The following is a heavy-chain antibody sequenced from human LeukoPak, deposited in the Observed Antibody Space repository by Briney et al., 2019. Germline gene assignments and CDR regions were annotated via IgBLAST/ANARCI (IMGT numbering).Heavy chain of an antibody. D-gene: IGHD6-25*01. CDR2: IKNKGNGYNT. J-gene: IGHJ6*02. CDR1: GFTFSDHY. Sequence: GGSLRLSCAASGFTFSDHYMGWVRQPPGKGLEWVGRIKNKGNGYNTPSAASVKGRSTISRHDSQNSLYLPMNDLKTEDTAVSYCASGSWVAAAGSGWGPGATVT. V-gene: IGHV3-72*01. CDR3: ASGSWVAAAGSG.